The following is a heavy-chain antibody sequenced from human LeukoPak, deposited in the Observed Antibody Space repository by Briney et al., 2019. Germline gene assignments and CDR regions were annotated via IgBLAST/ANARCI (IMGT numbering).Heavy chain of an antibody. J-gene: IGHJ3*01. D-gene: IGHD1-26*01. V-gene: IGHV3-21*01. CDR2: ISSRSDYK. CDR1: GFTFSTYS. CDR3: AREDGIVGVTSAFDV. Sequence: GGSLRLSCAASGFTFSTYSMNWVRQAPGKGLEWVSSISSRSDYKYYAVSVKGRFTISRDNAKNSLYLQMNSLGPEDTAVYYCAREDGIVGVTSAFDVWGQGTMATVSS.